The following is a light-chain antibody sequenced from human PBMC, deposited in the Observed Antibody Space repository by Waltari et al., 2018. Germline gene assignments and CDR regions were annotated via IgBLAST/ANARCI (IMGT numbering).Light chain of an antibody. Sequence: DIVMTQSPLPLPVPPGEPASISCRSSQSLLHSNGYNYLDWYLQKPGQSPQLLIYLGSNRAAGVPDRFSGGGSGTDFTLKISRVEAEDVGVYYCMQTLQTPFTFGQGTKLEIK. CDR1: QSLLHSNGYNY. CDR3: MQTLQTPFT. CDR2: LGS. J-gene: IGKJ2*01. V-gene: IGKV2-28*01.